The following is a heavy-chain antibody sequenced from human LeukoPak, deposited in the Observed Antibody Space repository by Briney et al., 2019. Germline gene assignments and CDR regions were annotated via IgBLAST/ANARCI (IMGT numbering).Heavy chain of an antibody. J-gene: IGHJ3*02. CDR2: ISSSGSTI. Sequence: PGGSLRLSCAASGFTFSDYYMSWIRQAPGKGLEWVSYISSSGSTIYYADSVKGRFTISRDNAKNSLYLQMNSLRAEDTAVYYCARPSSSSSDAFDIWGQGTMVTVSS. CDR1: GFTFSDYY. V-gene: IGHV3-11*04. CDR3: ARPSSSSSDAFDI. D-gene: IGHD6-6*01.